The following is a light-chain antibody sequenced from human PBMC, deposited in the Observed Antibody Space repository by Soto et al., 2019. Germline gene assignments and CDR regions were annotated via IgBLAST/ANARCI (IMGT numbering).Light chain of an antibody. Sequence: QTVVTQPPSASGTPGQIVAISCSGSSSNIGSNTVTWYQQLPGTAPKLLIYTNSQRPLGVPVRFSGSKSGTSASLAISGLQSEDEGDYYCATWDDNVYVFGTGTKLTVL. V-gene: IGLV1-44*01. CDR3: ATWDDNVYV. CDR1: SSNIGSNT. CDR2: TNS. J-gene: IGLJ1*01.